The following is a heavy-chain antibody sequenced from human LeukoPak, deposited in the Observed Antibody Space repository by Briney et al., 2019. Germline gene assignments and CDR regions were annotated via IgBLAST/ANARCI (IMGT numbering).Heavy chain of an antibody. Sequence: SETLSLTCAVSGGSISSGGYSWSWIRQPPGKGLEWIGEINHSGSTNYNPSLKSRVTISVDTSKNQFSLKLSSVTAADTAVYYCARGPRIAAAGNQTDYWGQGTLVTVSS. D-gene: IGHD6-13*01. V-gene: IGHV4-34*01. J-gene: IGHJ4*02. CDR1: GGSISSGGYS. CDR2: INHSGST. CDR3: ARGPRIAAAGNQTDY.